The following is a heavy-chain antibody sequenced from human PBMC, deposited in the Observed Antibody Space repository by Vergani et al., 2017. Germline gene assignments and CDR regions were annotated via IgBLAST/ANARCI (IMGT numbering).Heavy chain of an antibody. CDR3: ARDGWELLDYFYYMDV. J-gene: IGHJ6*03. D-gene: IGHD1-26*01. CDR2: ISGSGGNT. V-gene: IGHV3-23*01. Sequence: EVQLLESGGNLIQPGGSLRLSCGASGFTFSSYAMTWVRLAPGKGLQWVSAISGSGGNTFYTDSVKGRFTISRDNSKDTLYLQMNSLRVEDTAVYYCARDGWELLDYFYYMDVWGKGTTVTVSS. CDR1: GFTFSSYA.